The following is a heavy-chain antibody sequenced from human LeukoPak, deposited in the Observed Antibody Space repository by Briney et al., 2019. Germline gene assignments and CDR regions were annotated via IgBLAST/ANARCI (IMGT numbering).Heavy chain of an antibody. J-gene: IGHJ4*02. D-gene: IGHD4-17*01. CDR2: MNPSDGST. CDR1: GYTFTSYY. Sequence: ASVKVSCKASGYTFTSYYMHWVRQAPGQGLEWMGIMNPSDGSTTYAQKFQGRVTMTRDTSTSTVYMELSSLRSDDTAVYYCARDHTVPSGTRFDYWGQGTLVTVSS. V-gene: IGHV1-46*01. CDR3: ARDHTVPSGTRFDY.